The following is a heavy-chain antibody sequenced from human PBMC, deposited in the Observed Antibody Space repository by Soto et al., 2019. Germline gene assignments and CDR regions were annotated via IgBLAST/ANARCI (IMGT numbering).Heavy chain of an antibody. CDR3: AAEEGATHPTPWL. CDR1: GFTFTSSA. D-gene: IGHD1-26*01. Sequence: SVKVSCKASGFTFTSSAVQWVLQARGQRLEWIGWIVVGSGNTNYAQKFQERVTITRDMSTSTAYMELSSLRSEDTAVYYCAAEEGATHPTPWLWGQGTLVTVSS. CDR2: IVVGSGNT. J-gene: IGHJ4*02. V-gene: IGHV1-58*01.